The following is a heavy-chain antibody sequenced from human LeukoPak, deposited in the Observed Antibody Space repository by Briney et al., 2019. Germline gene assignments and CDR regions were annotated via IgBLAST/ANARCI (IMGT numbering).Heavy chain of an antibody. CDR2: ISAYNGIT. CDR3: ARFGDSSGYYYDPLDY. V-gene: IGHV1-18*01. CDR1: GYTFTSYG. J-gene: IGHJ4*02. Sequence: ASVKVSCKASGYTFTSYGISWVRQAPGQGLEWMGWISAYNGITNYAQKLQGRVTMTTDTSTSTAYMELRSLRSDDTAVYYCARFGDSSGYYYDPLDYWGQGTLVTVSS. D-gene: IGHD3-22*01.